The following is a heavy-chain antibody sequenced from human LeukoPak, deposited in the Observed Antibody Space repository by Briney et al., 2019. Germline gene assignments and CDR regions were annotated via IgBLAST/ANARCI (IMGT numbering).Heavy chain of an antibody. CDR3: ARGAEISHGMDV. D-gene: IGHD2-15*01. Sequence: SETLSLTCTVSGGSISSYYWSWIRQPPGKGLEWIGYIYYSGSTNYNPFLKSRVTISVDTSKNQFSLKLSSVTAADTAVYYCARGAEISHGMDVWGQGTTVTVSS. J-gene: IGHJ6*02. V-gene: IGHV4-59*01. CDR1: GGSISSYY. CDR2: IYYSGST.